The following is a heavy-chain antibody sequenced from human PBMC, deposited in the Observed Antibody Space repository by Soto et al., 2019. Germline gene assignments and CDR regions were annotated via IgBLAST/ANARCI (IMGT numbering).Heavy chain of an antibody. CDR1: GGSISSSSYY. D-gene: IGHD4-4*01. J-gene: IGHJ6*03. CDR3: ARATVTTQYYYMDV. CDR2: IYYSGST. V-gene: IGHV4-39*01. Sequence: SETLSLTCTVSGGSISSSSYYWGWIRQPPGKGLEWIGSIYYSGSTYYNPSLKSRVTISVDTSKNQFSLKLSSVTAADTAVYYCARATVTTQYYYMDVRGKGTTVTVSS.